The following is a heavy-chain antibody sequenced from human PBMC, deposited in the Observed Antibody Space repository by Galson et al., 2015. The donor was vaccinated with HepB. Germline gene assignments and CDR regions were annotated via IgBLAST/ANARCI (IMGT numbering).Heavy chain of an antibody. J-gene: IGHJ4*02. CDR3: ARGEHIVVVPAAY. CDR2: INTSTGNP. V-gene: IGHV7-4-1*02. D-gene: IGHD2-2*01. Sequence: SVKVSCKASGYTFTKYPMNWVRQAPGQGLEWMGWINTSTGNPAYAQGFTGRFVFSLDTSVDTAYLQISSLKSEDTAVYFCARGEHIVVVPAAYWGQGSLVTVSS. CDR1: GYTFTKYP.